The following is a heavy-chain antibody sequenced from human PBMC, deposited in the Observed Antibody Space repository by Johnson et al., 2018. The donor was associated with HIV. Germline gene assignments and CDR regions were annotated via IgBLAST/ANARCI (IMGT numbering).Heavy chain of an antibody. V-gene: IGHV3-33*05. CDR2: ISFAGTKK. J-gene: IGHJ3*02. CDR3: ARGGLGYQNIHDPFDI. Sequence: QVQLVESGGGVVQPGRSLRLSCAASGFSFSSYGMHWVRQAPGKGLEWVAAISFAGTKKNNADSVKGRFTISRDNAKNSLYLQMNSLRVEDTALYYCARGGLGYQNIHDPFDIWGQGTLVTVSS. CDR1: GFSFSSYG. D-gene: IGHD3-16*02.